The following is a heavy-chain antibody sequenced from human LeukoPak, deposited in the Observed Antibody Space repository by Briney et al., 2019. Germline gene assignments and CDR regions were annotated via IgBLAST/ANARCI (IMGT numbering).Heavy chain of an antibody. J-gene: IGHJ3*02. CDR3: ARSYSGNAFDI. CDR1: GFTVSSNY. D-gene: IGHD1-26*01. CDR2: IYSGGST. Sequence: PGGSLRLSCAASGFTVSSNYMSWVRQAPGKGLEWVSVIYSGGSTYYADSVKGRFTISRDNSKKTLYLQMNSLRAEDTAVYYCARSYSGNAFDIWGQGTMVTVSS. V-gene: IGHV3-66*01.